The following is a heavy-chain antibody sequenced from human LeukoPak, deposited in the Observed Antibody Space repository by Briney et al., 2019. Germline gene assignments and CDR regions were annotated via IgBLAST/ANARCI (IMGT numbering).Heavy chain of an antibody. V-gene: IGHV4-61*02. J-gene: IGHJ4*02. CDR2: IYTSGST. CDR1: GGSISSGSYY. Sequence: PSETLSLTCTVSGGSISSGSYYWSWIRQPAGKGLEWIGRIYTSGSTNYNPSLKSRVTISVDTSKNQFSLKLSSVTAADTAVYYCASNNYYGSGSYYNGWGQGTLVTVSS. D-gene: IGHD3-10*01. CDR3: ASNNYYGSGSYYNG.